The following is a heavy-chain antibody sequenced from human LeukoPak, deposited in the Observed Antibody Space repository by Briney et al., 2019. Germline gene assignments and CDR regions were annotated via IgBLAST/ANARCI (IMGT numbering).Heavy chain of an antibody. CDR1: GFTFSSYS. V-gene: IGHV3-21*01. CDR3: ARDRLDIVATRSGFDY. Sequence: GGSLRLSCAASGFTFSSYSMTWVRQAPGKGLEWVSSISSSSSYTYYADSVKGRFTISRDNAKNSLYLQMNSLRAEDTAVYYCARDRLDIVATRSGFDYWGQGTLVTVSS. D-gene: IGHD5-12*01. CDR2: ISSSSSYT. J-gene: IGHJ4*02.